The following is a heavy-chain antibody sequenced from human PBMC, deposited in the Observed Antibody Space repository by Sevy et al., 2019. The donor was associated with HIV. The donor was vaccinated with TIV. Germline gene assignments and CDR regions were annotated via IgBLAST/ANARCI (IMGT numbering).Heavy chain of an antibody. CDR2: LSFGCGKI. D-gene: IGHD2-8*01. Sequence: GGSLRLTCAASGFDFSIYSMSWVRQAPGKVLEWVSNLSFGCGKITYADSVKGRFTISRDNSKSSVYLQMNNMRVEDTAVYYCAREGCTKPHDYWGQGTLVTVSS. V-gene: IGHV3-23*01. CDR1: GFDFSIYS. J-gene: IGHJ4*02. CDR3: AREGCTKPHDY.